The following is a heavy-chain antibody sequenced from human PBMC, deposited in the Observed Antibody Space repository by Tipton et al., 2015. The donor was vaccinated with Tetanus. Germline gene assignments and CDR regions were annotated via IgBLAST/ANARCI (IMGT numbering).Heavy chain of an antibody. J-gene: IGHJ6*03. CDR1: GYTFTSYG. CDR2: IGAYNGNT. V-gene: IGHV1-18*01. Sequence: QLVQSGAEVKKPGASVKVSCKASGYTFTSYGISWVRQAPGQGLEWMGWIGAYNGNTNYAQKLQGRVTMTTDTSTSTAYMELRSLRSDDTAVYYCARDVGRDYYDSSGYYMDVWGKGTTVTVSS. D-gene: IGHD3-22*01. CDR3: ARDVGRDYYDSSGYYMDV.